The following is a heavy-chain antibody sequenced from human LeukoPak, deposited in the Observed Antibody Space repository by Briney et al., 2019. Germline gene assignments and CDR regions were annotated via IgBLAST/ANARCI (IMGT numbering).Heavy chain of an antibody. D-gene: IGHD3-22*01. Sequence: GASVKVSCKASGYTFTSYGISWVRQAPGQGLEWMGWISAYNGNTNYAQKLQGRVTMTTDTSTSTAYMELRSLRSDDTAVCYCARIPGITMIVVVIHYGMDVWGQGTTVTVSS. V-gene: IGHV1-18*04. J-gene: IGHJ6*02. CDR3: ARIPGITMIVVVIHYGMDV. CDR1: GYTFTSYG. CDR2: ISAYNGNT.